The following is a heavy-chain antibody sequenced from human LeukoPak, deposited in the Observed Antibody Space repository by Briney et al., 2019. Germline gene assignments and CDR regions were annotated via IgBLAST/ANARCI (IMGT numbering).Heavy chain of an antibody. V-gene: IGHV4-59*01. Sequence: GSLRLSCTVSGGSISSYYWSWIRQPPGNGLEWIGYIYYSGSTNYNPSLKSRVTISVDTSKNQFSLKLSSVTAADTAVYYCARDLYDSSGYFIFDYWGQGTLVTVSS. CDR3: ARDLYDSSGYFIFDY. D-gene: IGHD3-22*01. J-gene: IGHJ4*02. CDR2: IYYSGST. CDR1: GGSISSYY.